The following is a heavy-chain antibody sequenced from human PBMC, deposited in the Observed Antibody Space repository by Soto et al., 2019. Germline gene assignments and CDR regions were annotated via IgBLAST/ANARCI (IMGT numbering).Heavy chain of an antibody. CDR1: GATFSSYA. V-gene: IGHV3-23*01. D-gene: IGHD2-21*01. Sequence: GASVKVSCKTSGATFSSYAMSWVRQAPGKGLEWVSAISGSGGSTYYADSVKGRFTISRDNSKNTLYLQMNSLRAEDTAVYYCAKGPVVVIPRSHRKNYFDYWGRETRVTVSS. J-gene: IGHJ4*02. CDR2: ISGSGGST. CDR3: AKGPVVVIPRSHRKNYFDY.